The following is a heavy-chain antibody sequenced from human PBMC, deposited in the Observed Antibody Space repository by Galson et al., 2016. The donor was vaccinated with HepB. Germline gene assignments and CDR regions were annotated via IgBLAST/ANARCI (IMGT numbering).Heavy chain of an antibody. Sequence: SLRLSCAASGFTFGFYGMHWVRQAPGKGLEWLSVIWFDGRNIGYADSVKGRFTISRDNANNSLHMQMNTLRPEDTALYYCAKDVSPQYDSTGYFTRQYIQHWGQGTLVTVSS. CDR3: AKDVSPQYDSTGYFTRQYIQH. V-gene: IGHV3-33*03. CDR2: IWFDGRNI. J-gene: IGHJ1*01. D-gene: IGHD3-22*01. CDR1: GFTFGFYG.